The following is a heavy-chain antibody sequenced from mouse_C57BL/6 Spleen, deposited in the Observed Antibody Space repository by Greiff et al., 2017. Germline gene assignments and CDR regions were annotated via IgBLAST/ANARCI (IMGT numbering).Heavy chain of an antibody. CDR1: GFNINDYY. D-gene: IGHD1-1*01. Sequence: EVQLQQSGAELVKPGASVKLSCTASGFNINDYYMHWVKQRTEQGLEWIGRIDPEDGDTKYAPKFQGKATITAATSSNTAYLHLSSLTSEDTAVYYCAVYYYYGESLSYYARDYWGQGTSVTVSS. CDR3: AVYYYYGESLSYYARDY. J-gene: IGHJ4*01. CDR2: IDPEDGDT. V-gene: IGHV14-2*01.